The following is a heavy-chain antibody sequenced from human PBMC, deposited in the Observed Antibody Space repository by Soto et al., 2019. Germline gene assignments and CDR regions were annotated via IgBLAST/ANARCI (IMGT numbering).Heavy chain of an antibody. CDR3: ARDEARTTVTTIPFDY. V-gene: IGHV1-46*01. CDR2: INPSGGST. J-gene: IGHJ4*02. D-gene: IGHD4-17*01. Sequence: ASVKVSCKASGYTFTSYYMHWVRQAPGQGLEWMGIINPSGGSTSYAQKFQGRVTMTRDTSTNTVYMELSSLRSEDTAVYYCARDEARTTVTTIPFDYWGQGTLVTVSS. CDR1: GYTFTSYY.